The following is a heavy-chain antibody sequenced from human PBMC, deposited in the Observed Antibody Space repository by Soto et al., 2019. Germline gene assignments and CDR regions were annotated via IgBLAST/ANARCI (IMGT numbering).Heavy chain of an antibody. CDR3: ARVPSRRSWFRIHY. Sequence: SETLSLSCTVSGGSISSYYWSWIRQPPGKGLEWIGYIYYSGSTNYNPSLKSRVTISVDTSKNQFSLKLSSVTAADTAVYYCARVPSRRSWFRIHYPGQATLVSVSS. CDR1: GGSISSYY. V-gene: IGHV4-59*01. CDR2: IYYSGST. D-gene: IGHD6-13*01. J-gene: IGHJ4*02.